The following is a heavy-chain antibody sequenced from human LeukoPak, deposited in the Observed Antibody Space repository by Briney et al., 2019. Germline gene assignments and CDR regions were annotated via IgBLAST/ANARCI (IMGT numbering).Heavy chain of an antibody. CDR2: ISSTGSSI. CDR3: ARGPYSSSWSAWFDP. D-gene: IGHD6-13*01. V-gene: IGHV3-48*03. Sequence: GGSLRLSYAASGFTFSSYEMNWVRQAPGKGLEWVSYISSTGSSIYYADSVKGRFTISRDNAKNSLYLQMNSLRAEDTAIYYCARGPYSSSWSAWFDPWGQGTLVTVSS. J-gene: IGHJ5*02. CDR1: GFTFSSYE.